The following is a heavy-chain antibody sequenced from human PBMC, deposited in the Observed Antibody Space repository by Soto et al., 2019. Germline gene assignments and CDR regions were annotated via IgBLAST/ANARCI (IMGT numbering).Heavy chain of an antibody. Sequence: QLQLQESGPGLVKPSETLSLTCTVSGGSISSGPYHWRWIRQPPGKGLEWIGSIYYTGTTYYHPSLKSRVTISLDTSNNQFSLKLSSVTAADTAVYYCTTTRGYWGQGILVTVSS. CDR2: IYYTGTT. CDR1: GGSISSGPYH. V-gene: IGHV4-39*01. CDR3: TTTRGY. J-gene: IGHJ4*02. D-gene: IGHD4-17*01.